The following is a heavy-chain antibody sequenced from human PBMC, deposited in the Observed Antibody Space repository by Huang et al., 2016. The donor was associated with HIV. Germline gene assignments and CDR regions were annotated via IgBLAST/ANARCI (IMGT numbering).Heavy chain of an antibody. CDR3: AREDRVSGDY. CDR1: GYTFSNYA. CDR2: INTHTGHP. V-gene: IGHV7-4-1*02. Sequence: QVQLVQSGSELKKPGASVKVSYKASGYTFSNYAINWVRQAPGQRPEWLGWINTHTGHPTYAQGFRGRVVFSLDSSVSTTYLQISSLEAEDTAVYYCAREDRVSGDYWGQGTLVTVSS. J-gene: IGHJ4*02.